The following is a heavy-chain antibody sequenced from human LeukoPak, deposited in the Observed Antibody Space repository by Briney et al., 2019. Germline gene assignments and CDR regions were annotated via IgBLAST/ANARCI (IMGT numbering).Heavy chain of an antibody. J-gene: IGHJ3*02. CDR3: ARAAYQIFRYRYSGERRDADAFDI. V-gene: IGHV4-39*01. CDR2: IYYSGST. CDR1: GGSISSSSYY. Sequence: PSETLSLTCTVSGGSISSSSYYWGWIRQPPGKGLEWIGSIYYSGSTYYNPSLKSRVTISVDTSKNQFSLRLSSVTAADTAVYYCARAAYQIFRYRYSGERRDADAFDIWGQGTMVTVSS. D-gene: IGHD1-26*01.